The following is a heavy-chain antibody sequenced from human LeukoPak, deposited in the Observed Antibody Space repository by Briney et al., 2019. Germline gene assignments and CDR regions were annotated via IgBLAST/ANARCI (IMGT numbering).Heavy chain of an antibody. Sequence: GGSLRLSCAASGFPFSSYGIHWVRQAPGKGLERVSSISDDGGNKYYADSVKGRFTISRDNSKITLYLQMNSLRGDDTGMYFCAKDSSSSNYYYGLDVWGQGTTVTVSS. CDR1: GFPFSSYG. D-gene: IGHD6-13*01. V-gene: IGHV3-30*02. CDR3: AKDSSSSNYYYGLDV. J-gene: IGHJ6*02. CDR2: ISDDGGNK.